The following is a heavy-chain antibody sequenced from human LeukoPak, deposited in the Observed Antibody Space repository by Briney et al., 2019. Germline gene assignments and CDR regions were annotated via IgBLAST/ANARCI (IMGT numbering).Heavy chain of an antibody. J-gene: IGHJ4*02. D-gene: IGHD4-17*01. CDR1: GYTFTSYD. Sequence: GASVKVSCKASGYTFTSYDINWARQAPGQGLEWMGWISAYNGNTNYAQKFQGRVTMTRDTSISTAYMELSRLRSDDTAVYYCALLTTVTPFDYWGQGTLVTVSS. CDR2: ISAYNGNT. V-gene: IGHV1-2*02. CDR3: ALLTTVTPFDY.